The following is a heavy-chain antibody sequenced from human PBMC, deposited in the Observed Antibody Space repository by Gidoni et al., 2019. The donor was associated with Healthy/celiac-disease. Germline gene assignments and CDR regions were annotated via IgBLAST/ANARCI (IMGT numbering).Heavy chain of an antibody. CDR3: AKDATIAAAGSYFDY. V-gene: IGHV3-23*01. Sequence: EVQLLESGGGLVQPGGSLRLSGAASGVTFSSYAMCWVRQAPGKGLEWVSAISGSGGSTYYADSVKGRFTISRDNSKNTLYLQMNSLRAEDTAVYYCAKDATIAAAGSYFDYWGQGTLVTVSS. D-gene: IGHD6-13*01. CDR2: ISGSGGST. J-gene: IGHJ4*02. CDR1: GVTFSSYA.